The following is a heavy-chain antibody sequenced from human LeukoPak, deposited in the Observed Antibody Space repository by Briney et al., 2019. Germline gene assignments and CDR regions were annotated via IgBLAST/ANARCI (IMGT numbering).Heavy chain of an antibody. CDR2: IRSSGSTI. V-gene: IGHV3-48*03. Sequence: GGSLRLSCAASGFTFSSYEMNWVRQAPGKGLEWVSYIRSSGSTIYYADSVKGRFTISRDNAKNSLYLQMNSLRAEDTAVYYCARGGEVYYYDSSGFVFDYWGQGTLVTVSS. CDR3: ARGGEVYYYDSSGFVFDY. J-gene: IGHJ4*02. D-gene: IGHD3-22*01. CDR1: GFTFSSYE.